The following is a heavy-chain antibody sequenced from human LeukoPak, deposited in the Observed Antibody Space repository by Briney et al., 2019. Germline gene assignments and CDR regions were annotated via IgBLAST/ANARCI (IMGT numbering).Heavy chain of an antibody. Sequence: SETLSLTCTASGASVSGGGYYWSWIRPLPGKGLEWFVYIYYSGITYYNPSLKSRLTIAVDTSKNQISLKLSSVTAADTAVYYCARNGYCSGGSCYSNDAFDIWCQGTMVTVSS. CDR1: GASVSGGGYY. CDR2: IYYSGIT. D-gene: IGHD2-15*01. CDR3: ARNGYCSGGSCYSNDAFDI. V-gene: IGHV4-31*03. J-gene: IGHJ3*02.